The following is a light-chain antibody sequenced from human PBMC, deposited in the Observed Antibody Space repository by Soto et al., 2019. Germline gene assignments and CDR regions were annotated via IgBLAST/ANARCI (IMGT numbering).Light chain of an antibody. CDR2: KAS. CDR3: QHYNSYSEA. CDR1: QSISSY. J-gene: IGKJ1*01. Sequence: DIQMTQSASSLSASLGDRVTITWRASQSISSYLNWYQQKPGKAPKLLIYKASTLKSGVPSRFSGSGSGTEFNLTISSLQTDDFATYYCQHYNSYSEAFGQGTKVDIK. V-gene: IGKV1-5*03.